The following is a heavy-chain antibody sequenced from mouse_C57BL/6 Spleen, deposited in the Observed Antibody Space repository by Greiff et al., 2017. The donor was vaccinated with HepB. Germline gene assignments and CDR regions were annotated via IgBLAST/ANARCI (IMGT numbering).Heavy chain of an antibody. CDR1: GYTFTSYW. V-gene: IGHV1-53*01. J-gene: IGHJ4*01. CDR2: INPSNGGT. D-gene: IGHD3-2*02. Sequence: QVQLQQPGTELVMPGASVKLSCKASGYTFTSYWMHWVKQRPGQGLEWIGNINPSNGGTNYNEKFKSKATLTVDKSSSTAYMQLSSLTSEDSAVYYCARPAQATFYAMDYWGQGTSVTVSS. CDR3: ARPAQATFYAMDY.